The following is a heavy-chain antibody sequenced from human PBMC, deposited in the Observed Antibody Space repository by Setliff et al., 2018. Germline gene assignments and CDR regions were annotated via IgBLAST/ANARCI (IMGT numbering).Heavy chain of an antibody. Sequence: ASVKVSCKASGYTFRNYAFAWVRQAPGQGLEWVGWISVYNGDTNYAQKFQGRVTLTTDTSTSTAYMELRSLTSDDSAFYYCARAPSVELVTIRTNSWFTYWGQGTLVAVSS. J-gene: IGHJ4*02. CDR3: ARAPSVELVTIRTNSWFTY. V-gene: IGHV1-18*01. D-gene: IGHD5-18*01. CDR1: GYTFRNYA. CDR2: ISVYNGDT.